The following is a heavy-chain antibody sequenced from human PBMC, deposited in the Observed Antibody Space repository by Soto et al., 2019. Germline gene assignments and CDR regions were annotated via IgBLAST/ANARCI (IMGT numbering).Heavy chain of an antibody. CDR1: GDSVSSNSAA. CDR2: TYYRSKWYN. CDR3: ARDSGIVVPGYWYFDL. V-gene: IGHV6-1*01. J-gene: IGHJ2*01. Sequence: SQTLSLTCAISGDSVSSNSAAWNWIRQSPSRGLEWLGRTYYRSKWYNDYAVSVKSRITINPDTSKNQFSLQLNSVTPEDTAVYYCARDSGIVVPGYWYFDLWGRGTLVTVSS. D-gene: IGHD2-2*01.